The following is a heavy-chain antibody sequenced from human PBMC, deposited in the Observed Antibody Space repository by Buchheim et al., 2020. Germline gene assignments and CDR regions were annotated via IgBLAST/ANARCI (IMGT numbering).Heavy chain of an antibody. CDR2: IYYSGST. CDR3: ARGTTVTIFGVVINWFDP. D-gene: IGHD3-3*01. V-gene: IGHV4-39*01. CDR1: GGSISSSSYY. Sequence: QLQLQESGPGLVKPSETLSLTCTVSGGSISSSSYYWGWIRQPPGKGLEWIGSIYYSGSTYYNPSLKSRVTISVDTSKNQFSLKLSSVTAADTAVYYCARGTTVTIFGVVINWFDPWGQGTL. J-gene: IGHJ5*02.